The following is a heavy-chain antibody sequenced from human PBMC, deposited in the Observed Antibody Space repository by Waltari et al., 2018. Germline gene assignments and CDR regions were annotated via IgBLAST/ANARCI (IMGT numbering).Heavy chain of an antibody. Sequence: EVQLLESGGGLVQPGGSLRLSCAASGFPFSSYAMSWVRQAPGKGLEWVSAISGSGGSTYYADSVKGRFTISRDNSKNTLYLQMNSLRAEDTAVYYCAKTIYGDYVPNWFDPWGQGTLVTVSS. D-gene: IGHD4-17*01. V-gene: IGHV3-23*01. J-gene: IGHJ5*02. CDR3: AKTIYGDYVPNWFDP. CDR1: GFPFSSYA. CDR2: ISGSGGST.